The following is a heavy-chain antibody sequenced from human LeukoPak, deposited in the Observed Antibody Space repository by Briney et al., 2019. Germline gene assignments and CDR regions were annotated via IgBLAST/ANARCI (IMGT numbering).Heavy chain of an antibody. CDR2: IFPIFGTA. CDR1: GGTFNSYA. CDR3: ARGLTMVRGVIIPY. D-gene: IGHD3-10*01. Sequence: SVKVSCKASGGTFNSYAINWVRQAPGQGLEWMGRIFPIFGTANYAQKFQGRVTVTTDESTNTAYMELSSLRSEDTAVYYCARGLTMVRGVIIPYWGQGTLVTVSS. V-gene: IGHV1-69*05. J-gene: IGHJ4*02.